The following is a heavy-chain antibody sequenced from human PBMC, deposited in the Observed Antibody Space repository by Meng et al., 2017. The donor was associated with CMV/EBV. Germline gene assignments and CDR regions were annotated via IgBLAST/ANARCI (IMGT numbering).Heavy chain of an antibody. V-gene: IGHV3-53*01. J-gene: IGHJ6*02. CDR3: ARVATVRFLEVSGMDV. D-gene: IGHD3-3*01. CDR2: IYSGGST. Sequence: GSLRLSCAASGFTVSSNYMSWVRQAPGKGLEWVSVIYSGGSTYYADSVKGRFTISRDNSKNTLYLQMNSLRAEDTAVYYCARVATVRFLEVSGMDVWGQGTTVTVSS. CDR1: GFTVSSNY.